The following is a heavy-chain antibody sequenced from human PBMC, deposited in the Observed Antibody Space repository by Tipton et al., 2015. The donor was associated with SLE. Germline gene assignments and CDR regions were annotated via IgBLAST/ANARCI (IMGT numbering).Heavy chain of an antibody. Sequence: TLSLTCTVSGGSISSGSYYWSWIRQPAGKGLEWIGRIYTSGSTNYNPSLKSRVTISVDTSKNQFSLKLSSVTAADTAVYYCATQPYDFWSGYVYWGQGTLVTVSS. CDR2: IYTSGST. D-gene: IGHD3-3*01. CDR3: ATQPYDFWSGYVY. J-gene: IGHJ4*02. V-gene: IGHV4-61*02. CDR1: GGSISSGSYY.